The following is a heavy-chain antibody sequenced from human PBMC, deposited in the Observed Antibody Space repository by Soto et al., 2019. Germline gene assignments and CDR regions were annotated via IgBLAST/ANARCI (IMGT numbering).Heavy chain of an antibody. V-gene: IGHV3-30*18. Sequence: PXGSLRLSGVASGFTFGSHGMHWVRQAPGKGLEWVAVISYDETNEHYVDSVKGRFTISRDNSKSILYLQMNRLRPEDTAVYKCAKDLRTTISDYGMDVWGQGTTVTVSS. CDR2: ISYDETNE. J-gene: IGHJ6*02. CDR3: AKDLRTTISDYGMDV. CDR1: GFTFGSHG.